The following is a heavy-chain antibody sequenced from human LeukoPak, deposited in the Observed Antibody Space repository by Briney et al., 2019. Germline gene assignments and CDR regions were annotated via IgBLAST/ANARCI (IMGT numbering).Heavy chain of an antibody. V-gene: IGHV1-18*01. Sequence: GASVTVSCTASGYTFTSYGISWVRQAPGQGLEWMGWISAYNGNTNYAQKLQGRVTMTTDTSTSTAYMELRSLRSDDTAVYYCARDGVYYYDSSPFNDWGQGTLVTVSS. J-gene: IGHJ4*02. CDR2: ISAYNGNT. CDR3: ARDGVYYYDSSPFND. CDR1: GYTFTSYG. D-gene: IGHD3-22*01.